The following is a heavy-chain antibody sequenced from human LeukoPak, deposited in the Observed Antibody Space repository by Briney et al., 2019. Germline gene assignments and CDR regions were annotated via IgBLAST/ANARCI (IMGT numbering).Heavy chain of an antibody. Sequence: SETLSLTCAVYGESFSGNYWNWIRQTPGKGLEWIGEINHSGSTNYNPSLKSRVTISVDASKNQFSLKLSSVTAADTAVYYCARIEPGRLGFDYWGQGTLVTVSS. CDR2: INHSGST. CDR3: ARIEPGRLGFDY. D-gene: IGHD3-16*01. V-gene: IGHV4-34*01. J-gene: IGHJ4*02. CDR1: GESFSGNY.